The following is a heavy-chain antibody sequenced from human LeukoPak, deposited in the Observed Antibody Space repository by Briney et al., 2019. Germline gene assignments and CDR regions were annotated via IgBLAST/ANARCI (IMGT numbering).Heavy chain of an antibody. CDR1: GGTFSSYA. CDR3: ARGDCSSTSCYINLFDY. Sequence: SVKVSCKASGGTFSSYAISWVRQAPGQGLEWMGGIIPIFGTANYAQKFQGRVTITTDESTSTAYMELSSLRSEDTAVYYCARGDCSSTSCYINLFDYWGQGTLVTVSS. J-gene: IGHJ4*02. CDR2: IIPIFGTA. V-gene: IGHV1-69*05. D-gene: IGHD2-2*02.